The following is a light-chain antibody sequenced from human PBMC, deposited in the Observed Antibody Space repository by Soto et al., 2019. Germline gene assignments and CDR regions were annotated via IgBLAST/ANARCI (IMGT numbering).Light chain of an antibody. Sequence: QAVVTQEPSLTVSPGGTVTLTCGSSTGAVTSGHYPYWFQQKPGQAPRTLIYDTSNKHSWTPARFSGSLLGGKAALTLSGAQPEDEAEHYCLLSYSGALYVFGTGTKLTVL. J-gene: IGLJ1*01. V-gene: IGLV7-46*01. CDR3: LLSYSGALYV. CDR1: TGAVTSGHY. CDR2: DTS.